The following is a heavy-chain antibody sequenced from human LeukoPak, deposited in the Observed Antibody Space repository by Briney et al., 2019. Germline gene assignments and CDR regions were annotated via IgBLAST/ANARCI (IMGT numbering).Heavy chain of an antibody. Sequence: SETLSLTCAVYGGSFSGYYWSWIRQPQGKGLEWIGEINHSGSTNYNPSLKSRVTISVDTSKNQFSLKLSSLTAADTAVYYCARGSQEQQLVSRAGAYFDYWGQGTLVTVSS. CDR3: ARGSQEQQLVSRAGAYFDY. V-gene: IGHV4-34*01. CDR1: GGSFSGYY. CDR2: INHSGST. D-gene: IGHD6-13*01. J-gene: IGHJ4*02.